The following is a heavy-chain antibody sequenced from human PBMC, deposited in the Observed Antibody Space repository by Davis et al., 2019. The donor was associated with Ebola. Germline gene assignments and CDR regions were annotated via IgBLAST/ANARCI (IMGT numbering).Heavy chain of an antibody. V-gene: IGHV4-39*07. Sequence: PSETLSLTCTVSGGSISSGDYYWSWIRQPPGKGLEWIGSIYYSGSTYYNPSLKSRVTISVDTSKNQFSLKLSSVTAADTAVYYCARDRPQYYYDSSGYHVLKGYFDYWGQGTLVTVSS. D-gene: IGHD3-22*01. CDR2: IYYSGST. CDR3: ARDRPQYYYDSSGYHVLKGYFDY. J-gene: IGHJ4*02. CDR1: GGSISSGDYY.